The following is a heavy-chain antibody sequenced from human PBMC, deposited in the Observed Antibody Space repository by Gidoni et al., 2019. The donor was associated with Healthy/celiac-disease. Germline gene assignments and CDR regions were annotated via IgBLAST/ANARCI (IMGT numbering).Heavy chain of an antibody. CDR2: IYYSGST. J-gene: IGHJ6*02. Sequence: QVQLQESGPGLVKPSETLSLTCTVSGGSISSYYWSWIRQPPGKGLEWIGYIYYSGSTNYNPSLKSRVTISVDTSKNQFSLKLSSVTAADTAVYYCARGGAAAAPPSEVWGQGTTVTVSS. V-gene: IGHV4-59*01. CDR1: GGSISSYY. D-gene: IGHD6-13*01. CDR3: ARGGAAAAPPSEV.